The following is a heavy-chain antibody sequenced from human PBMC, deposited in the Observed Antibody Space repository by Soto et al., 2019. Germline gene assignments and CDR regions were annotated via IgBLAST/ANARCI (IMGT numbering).Heavy chain of an antibody. V-gene: IGHV1-69*12. J-gene: IGHJ3*02. Sequence: QVQLVQSGAEVKKPGSSVKVSCKASGGTFSSYAISWVRQAPGQGLEWMGGIIPIFGTANYAQKFQGRVRITEDESTRTDEMGLSGVGYEDTAVYYCARGGAVAGGNGAFDIWGQGTMVTVSS. CDR2: IIPIFGTA. D-gene: IGHD6-19*01. CDR3: ARGGAVAGGNGAFDI. CDR1: GGTFSSYA.